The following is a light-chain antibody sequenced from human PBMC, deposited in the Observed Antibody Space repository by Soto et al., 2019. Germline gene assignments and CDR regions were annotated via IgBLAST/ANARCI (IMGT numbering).Light chain of an antibody. V-gene: IGLV2-14*03. CDR2: DVS. CDR3: SSYTTSNTWV. CDR1: STDIGGYNY. J-gene: IGLJ3*02. Sequence: QSVLTQPASVSGSPGQSITISCTGTSTDIGGYNYVSWYQQHPGKAPKVMIYDVSNRPSGVSNRFSGSKSGNTASLTISGLQAEDEADYYCSSYTTSNTWVFGGRTKLTVL.